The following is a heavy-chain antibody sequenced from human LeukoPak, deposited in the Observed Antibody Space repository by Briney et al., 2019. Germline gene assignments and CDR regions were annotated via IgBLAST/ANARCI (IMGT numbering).Heavy chain of an antibody. D-gene: IGHD2-2*02. Sequence: LRLSCAASGFTFSDHYMSWIRQPPGKGLEWIGEINHSGGTNYNPSLKSRVTMSVDTSKNQFSLKLTSMTAADTAVYYCARDTYTANTIDYWGQGTLVTVSS. CDR2: INHSGGT. CDR1: GFTFSDHY. V-gene: IGHV4-34*01. CDR3: ARDTYTANTIDY. J-gene: IGHJ4*02.